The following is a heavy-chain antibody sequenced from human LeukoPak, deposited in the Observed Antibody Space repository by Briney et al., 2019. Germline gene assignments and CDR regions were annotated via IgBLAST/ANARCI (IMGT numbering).Heavy chain of an antibody. V-gene: IGHV4-59*08. Sequence: SETLSLTCTVSGGSISSYYWSWIRQPPGKGLEWIGYIYYSGSTNYNPPLKSRVTISVDTSKNQFSLKLSSVTAADTAVYYCARLTGYSSSWWRGYDAFDIWGQGTMVTVSS. CDR3: ARLTGYSSSWWRGYDAFDI. CDR1: GGSISSYY. D-gene: IGHD6-13*01. J-gene: IGHJ3*02. CDR2: IYYSGST.